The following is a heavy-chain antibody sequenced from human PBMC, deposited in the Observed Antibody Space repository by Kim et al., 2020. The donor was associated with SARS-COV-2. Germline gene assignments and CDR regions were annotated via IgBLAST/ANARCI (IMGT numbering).Heavy chain of an antibody. J-gene: IGHJ6*02. CDR3: AKDLEGLDSGWYVDAGYYYYGMDV. D-gene: IGHD6-19*01. Sequence: GGSLRLSCAASGFTFSSYAMSWVRQAPGKGLEWVSVIYSGGSSTYYADSVKGRFTISRDNSKNTLYLQMNSLRAEDTAVYYCAKDLEGLDSGWYVDAGYYYYGMDVWGQGTTVTVSS. V-gene: IGHV3-23*03. CDR2: IYSGGSST. CDR1: GFTFSSYA.